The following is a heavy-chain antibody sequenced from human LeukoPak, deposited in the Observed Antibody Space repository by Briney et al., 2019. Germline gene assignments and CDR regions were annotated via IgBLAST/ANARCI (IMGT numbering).Heavy chain of an antibody. CDR3: ARGLPRSFITMVRGVWGNNWFDP. CDR1: GGSFSGYY. Sequence: SETLFLTCAVYGGSFSGYYWSWIRQPPGKGLEWIGEINHSGSTNYNPSLKSRVTISVDTSKNQFSLKLSSVTAADTAVYYCARGLPRSFITMVRGVWGNNWFDPWGQGTLVTVSS. V-gene: IGHV4-34*01. J-gene: IGHJ5*02. D-gene: IGHD3-10*01. CDR2: INHSGST.